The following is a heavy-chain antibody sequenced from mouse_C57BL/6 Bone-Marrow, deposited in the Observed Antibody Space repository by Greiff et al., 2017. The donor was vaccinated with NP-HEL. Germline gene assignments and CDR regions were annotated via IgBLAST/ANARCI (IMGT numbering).Heavy chain of an antibody. D-gene: IGHD2-2*01. CDR1: GYTFTSYW. Sequence: QVQLQQPGAELVRPGTSVKLSCKASGYTFTSYWMHWVKQRPGQGLEWIGVIDPSDSYTNYNQKFKGKATLTVDTSSSTAYMQLSSLTSEDSAVYYCALRLRRGWFAYWGQGTLVTVSA. V-gene: IGHV1-59*01. J-gene: IGHJ3*01. CDR3: ALRLRRGWFAY. CDR2: IDPSDSYT.